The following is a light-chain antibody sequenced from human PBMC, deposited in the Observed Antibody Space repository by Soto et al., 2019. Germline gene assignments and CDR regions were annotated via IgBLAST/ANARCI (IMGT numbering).Light chain of an antibody. Sequence: QSALTQPASVSGSPGQSITISYTGTSSDIGGYNYVSWYQQHPGKAPKVMIYEVSNRPSGVSNRFSGSKSGNTASLTISGLQAEDEADYYCSSYTSSNTLGFGGGTKLTVL. CDR1: SSDIGGYNY. CDR3: SSYTSSNTLG. V-gene: IGLV2-14*01. J-gene: IGLJ3*02. CDR2: EVS.